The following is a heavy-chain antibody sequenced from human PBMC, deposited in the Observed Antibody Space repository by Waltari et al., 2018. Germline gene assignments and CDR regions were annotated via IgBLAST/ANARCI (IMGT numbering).Heavy chain of an antibody. CDR2: IYSGGST. V-gene: IGHV3-23*03. D-gene: IGHD3-10*01. CDR1: GFTFSSYA. CDR3: AKDSTYYYGSGSYYNRGPFDY. Sequence: EVQLLESGGGLVQPGGSLRLSCAASGFTFSSYALSWVRQAPGKGLEWVSVIYSGGSTNYAESRNGRFTIARDDSKNTLYRQMNSLGAEDTAVYYCAKDSTYYYGSGSYYNRGPFDYWGQGTLVTVSS. J-gene: IGHJ4*02.